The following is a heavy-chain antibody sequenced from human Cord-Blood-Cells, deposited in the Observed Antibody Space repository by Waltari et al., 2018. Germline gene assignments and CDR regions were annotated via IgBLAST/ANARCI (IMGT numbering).Heavy chain of an antibody. D-gene: IGHD3-10*01. CDR3: ARGQSYYGSGSYYYFDY. J-gene: IGHJ4*02. V-gene: IGHV4-38-2*01. Sequence: QVQLQESGPGRVKPSETLSLTCAVSGYSISRGYYWGWIRQPPGKGREWIGRIYHSGSTYYNPSLKSRVTISVDTSKNQFSLKLSSVTAADTAVYYCARGQSYYGSGSYYYFDYWGQGTLVTVSS. CDR2: IYHSGST. CDR1: GYSISRGYY.